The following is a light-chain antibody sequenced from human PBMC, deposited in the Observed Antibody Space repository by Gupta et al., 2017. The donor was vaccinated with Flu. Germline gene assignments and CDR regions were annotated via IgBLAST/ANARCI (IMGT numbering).Light chain of an antibody. V-gene: IGLV3-1*01. Sequence: SYELTQPPSVSVSPGPTASITCSGDKLGDKYACWYQQKPGQSPVLVIYQDSKRPSGIPERFSGSNSGNTATLTISGTQAMDEADYYCQAWDSSFYVFGTGTKVTVL. J-gene: IGLJ1*01. CDR2: QDS. CDR3: QAWDSSFYV. CDR1: KLGDKY.